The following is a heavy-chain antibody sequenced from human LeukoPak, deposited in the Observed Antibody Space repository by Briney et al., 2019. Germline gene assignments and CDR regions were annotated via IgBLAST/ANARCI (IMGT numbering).Heavy chain of an antibody. D-gene: IGHD3-22*01. CDR1: GFTFSSYW. CDR2: IKQDGSEK. CDR3: ARDTPNDSSGHYEANYDY. J-gene: IGHJ4*02. Sequence: GGSLRLSCAASGFTFSSYWMSWVRQAPGKGLEWVANIKQDGSEKYYVDSVKGRFTISRDNAKNSLYLQMNSLRAEDTAVYYCARDTPNDSSGHYEANYDYWGQGTLVTVSS. V-gene: IGHV3-7*01.